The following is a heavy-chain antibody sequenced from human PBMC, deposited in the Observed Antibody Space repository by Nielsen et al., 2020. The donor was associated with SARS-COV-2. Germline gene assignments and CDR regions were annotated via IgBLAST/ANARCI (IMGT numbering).Heavy chain of an antibody. D-gene: IGHD7-27*01. V-gene: IGHV3-30-3*01. CDR2: ISYDGSEK. Sequence: GESLKISCAASGFTFNTYAMHWVRQAPGKGLEWVAVISYDGSEKYYADSVKGRFTISRDNSKNTLYLQMNSLRAEDTAVYYCARGNGWGSYFDDWGQGTLVTVSS. CDR1: GFTFNTYA. CDR3: ARGNGWGSYFDD. J-gene: IGHJ4*02.